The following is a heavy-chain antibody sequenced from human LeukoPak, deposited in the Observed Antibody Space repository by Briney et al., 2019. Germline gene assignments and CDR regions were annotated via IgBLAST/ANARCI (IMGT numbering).Heavy chain of an antibody. J-gene: IGHJ4*02. D-gene: IGHD3-9*01. Sequence: GASVKVSCKASGYTSTSYGISWVRQAPGQGLEWMGWISAYNGNTSYAQKLQGRVTMTTDTSTSTAYMELRSLRSDDTAVYYCARGDDILTGYPDDYWGQGTLVTVSS. V-gene: IGHV1-18*01. CDR3: ARGDDILTGYPDDY. CDR1: GYTSTSYG. CDR2: ISAYNGNT.